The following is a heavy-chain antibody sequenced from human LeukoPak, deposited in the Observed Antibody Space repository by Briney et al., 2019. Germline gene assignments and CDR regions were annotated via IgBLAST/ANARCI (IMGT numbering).Heavy chain of an antibody. Sequence: PSETLSLTCAVYGGSFSGYYWSWLRQPPGKGLEWIGEINHSGSTNYNPSLKSRVTISVDTSKNQFSLKLSSVTAADTAVYYCARGKGYCSGGSCLYFNYWGQGTLVTVSS. V-gene: IGHV4-34*01. J-gene: IGHJ4*02. CDR3: ARGKGYCSGGSCLYFNY. D-gene: IGHD2-15*01. CDR2: INHSGST. CDR1: GGSFSGYY.